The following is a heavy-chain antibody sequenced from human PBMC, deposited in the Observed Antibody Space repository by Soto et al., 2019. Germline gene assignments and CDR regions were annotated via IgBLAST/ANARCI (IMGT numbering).Heavy chain of an antibody. D-gene: IGHD4-17*01. J-gene: IGHJ4*02. CDR1: GFSLSNSGVG. Sequence: QITLKESGPTLVKPTQTLTLTCTFSGFSLSNSGVGVGWIRQPPGKALEWLALIDWHDDKRYSPSLMNRLSIAKDTSKNQVVLTMTNMDPVDTATYYCAHKPSAYGQFDFWGQGILVTVSS. CDR3: AHKPSAYGQFDF. CDR2: IDWHDDK. V-gene: IGHV2-5*01.